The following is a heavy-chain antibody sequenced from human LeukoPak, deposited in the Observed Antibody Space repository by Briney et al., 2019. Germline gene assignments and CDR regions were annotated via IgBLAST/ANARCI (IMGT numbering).Heavy chain of an antibody. Sequence: GGSLRLSCAASGFTFSTYSMNWVRQAPGKGLEWVSSISSSSSTIYYADSVKGRFTISRDNAKNSLYLQMNSLRAEDTAVYYRARDIVVVVAATFGYYMDVWGKGTTVTVSS. CDR3: ARDIVVVVAATFGYYMDV. CDR2: ISSSSSTI. V-gene: IGHV3-48*01. CDR1: GFTFSTYS. J-gene: IGHJ6*03. D-gene: IGHD2-15*01.